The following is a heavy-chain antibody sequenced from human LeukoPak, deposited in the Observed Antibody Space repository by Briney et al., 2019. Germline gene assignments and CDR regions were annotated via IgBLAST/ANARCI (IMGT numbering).Heavy chain of an antibody. V-gene: IGHV3-11*01. J-gene: IGHJ4*02. CDR1: GFTFSDYY. CDR2: ISSSGSTI. D-gene: IGHD4-23*01. CDR3: ARDSYGGNAFFDY. Sequence: GGSLRLSCAASGFTFSDYYMSWIRQAPGKGLEWVSYISSSGSTIYYADSVKGRFTISRNNAKNSLYLQMNSLRAEDTAVYYCARDSYGGNAFFDYWGREPWSPSPQ.